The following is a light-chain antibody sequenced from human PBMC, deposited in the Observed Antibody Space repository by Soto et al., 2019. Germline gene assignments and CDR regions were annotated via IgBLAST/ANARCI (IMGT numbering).Light chain of an antibody. Sequence: QSVLTQSSSASASLGSSVKLTCTLSSGHSSYIIAWHQQQPGKAPRYLMKLEGSGSYNKGSGVPDRFSGSSSGADRYLTISNLQFEDEANYYCGTWDSNTRVFGGGTQLTVL. V-gene: IGLV4-60*02. CDR3: GTWDSNTRV. CDR2: LEGSGSY. J-gene: IGLJ2*01. CDR1: SGHSSYI.